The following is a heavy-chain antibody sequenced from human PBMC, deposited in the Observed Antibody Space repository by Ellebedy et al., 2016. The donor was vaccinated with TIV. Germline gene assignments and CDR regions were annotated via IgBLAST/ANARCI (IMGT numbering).Heavy chain of an antibody. CDR2: LSYDGSDK. V-gene: IGHV3-30*01. D-gene: IGHD3-16*01. CDR1: GFPFNNYA. Sequence: PGGSLRLSCAASGFPFNNYAMHWVRQAPGKGLEWVAVLSYDGSDKYYADSVKGRFTISRDNSKNTLYLQLNSLRVEDTAVYYCVGDPTMGQVVSFDYWGQGTLVTVSS. CDR3: VGDPTMGQVVSFDY. J-gene: IGHJ4*02.